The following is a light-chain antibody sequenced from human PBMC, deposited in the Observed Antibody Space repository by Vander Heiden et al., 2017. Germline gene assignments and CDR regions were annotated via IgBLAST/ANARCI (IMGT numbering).Light chain of an antibody. CDR3: NSRDSSGNHRGV. CDR2: GKN. V-gene: IGLV3-19*01. CDR1: SLRSYY. J-gene: IGLJ2*01. Sequence: SSELTQDPAVSVALGQTVRITCQGDSLRSYYASWYQQKPGQAPVLVIYGKNNRPSGIPDRFSGSSSGNTASLTITGAQAEEEADYYCNSRDSSGNHRGVFGGGTKLTVL.